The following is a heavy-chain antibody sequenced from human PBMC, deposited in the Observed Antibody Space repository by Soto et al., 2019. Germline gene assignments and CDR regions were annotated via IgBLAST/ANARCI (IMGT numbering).Heavy chain of an antibody. J-gene: IGHJ5*02. CDR1: GFSFSSYA. Sequence: GGSLRLSCAASGFSFSSYAMTWVRQAPGKGLEWVSAISSGGGSTYYADSVKGRFTISRDNPKNTLYLQMSSLRAEDTAVYYCARHRVGYRDVESWGQGTLVTVSS. V-gene: IGHV3-23*01. CDR2: ISSGGGST. D-gene: IGHD5-12*01. CDR3: ARHRVGYRDVES.